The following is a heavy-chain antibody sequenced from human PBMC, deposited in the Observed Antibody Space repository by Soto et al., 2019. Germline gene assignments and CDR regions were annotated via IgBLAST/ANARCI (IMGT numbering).Heavy chain of an antibody. J-gene: IGHJ4*02. D-gene: IGHD3-22*01. CDR2: IYYSGST. V-gene: IGHV4-31*03. Sequence: QVQLQESGPGLVKPSQTLSLTCTVSGGSISSGGYYWGWIRQRPGKGLEGIGYIYYSGSTYYNPCLKSRVTISVDTSKNHFSLKLSSVTAADTSVYDCARGGIVGVSYWGQGTLVTVSS. CDR3: ARGGIVGVSY. CDR1: GGSISSGGYY.